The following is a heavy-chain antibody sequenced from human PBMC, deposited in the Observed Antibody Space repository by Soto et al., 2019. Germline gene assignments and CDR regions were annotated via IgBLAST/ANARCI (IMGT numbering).Heavy chain of an antibody. J-gene: IGHJ5*02. CDR3: ARSYYDRSGYAVDP. CDR2: MYKTGST. V-gene: IGHV4-59*08. Sequence: PSETLSLTCTVSGGSISSYYWSWIRQPPGKGLEWIGYMYKTGSTIYNPSLKSRVTISVDTSKNQFSLKLSSVTAADTAVYYCARSYYDRSGYAVDPWGQGTLVTVS. CDR1: GGSISSYY. D-gene: IGHD3-22*01.